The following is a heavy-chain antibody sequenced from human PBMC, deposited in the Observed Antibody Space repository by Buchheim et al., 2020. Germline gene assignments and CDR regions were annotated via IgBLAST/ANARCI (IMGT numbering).Heavy chain of an antibody. CDR2: VSGGGDST. Sequence: EVQLLESGGGWVQPGGSLRLSCAASGFTFDVYAVSWVRQAPGKGLEWVSTVSGGGDSTYYADSVKGRFTVSRDDSKNTLFLQMSSLRTEDTSVYYCAKDFDYGGTGVCGQGTL. D-gene: IGHD4-17*01. CDR1: GFTFDVYA. J-gene: IGHJ4*02. V-gene: IGHV3-23*01. CDR3: AKDFDYGGTGV.